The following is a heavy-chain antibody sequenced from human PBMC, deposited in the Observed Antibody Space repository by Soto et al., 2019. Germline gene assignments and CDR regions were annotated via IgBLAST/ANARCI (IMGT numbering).Heavy chain of an antibody. Sequence: GASVKVSCKASGYTFTSYGISWVRQAPGQGLEWMGWISAYNGNTNYAQKLQGRATMTTDTSTSTAYMELRSLRSDDTAVYYCAKGHLHYGDYVWFDPWGQGTLVPVSS. CDR3: AKGHLHYGDYVWFDP. V-gene: IGHV1-18*01. CDR1: GYTFTSYG. J-gene: IGHJ5*02. D-gene: IGHD4-17*01. CDR2: ISAYNGNT.